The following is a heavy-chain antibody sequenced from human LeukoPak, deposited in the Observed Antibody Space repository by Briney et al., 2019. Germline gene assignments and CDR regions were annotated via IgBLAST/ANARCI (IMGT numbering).Heavy chain of an antibody. CDR2: ISAYNGNT. CDR1: GYTFTSYG. D-gene: IGHD2-15*01. V-gene: IGHV1-18*01. CDR3: ARGPYCSGGSCYSVDY. Sequence: GASVKVSCKASGYTFTSYGISWVRQAPGQGLEWMGWISAYNGNTNYAQKLQGRVTMTTDTSTSTAYTELRSLRSDDTAVYYCARGPYCSGGSCYSVDYWGQGTLVTVSS. J-gene: IGHJ4*02.